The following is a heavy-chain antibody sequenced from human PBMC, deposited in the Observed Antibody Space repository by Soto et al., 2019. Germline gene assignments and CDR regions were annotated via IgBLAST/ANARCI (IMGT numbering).Heavy chain of an antibody. CDR1: GGSFKSGSYS. Sequence: SETLSLTCTVSGGSFKSGSYSWSWIRQPPGKGLEWIGYVYHTGRTSYNPSLKSRVSISMDTSKNQFSLNLDSVTAADTAVYYCARGVYSGYDWLPNDAFDIWGQGTMVTVSS. CDR3: ARGVYSGYDWLPNDAFDI. CDR2: VYHTGRT. J-gene: IGHJ3*02. V-gene: IGHV4-61*01. D-gene: IGHD5-12*01.